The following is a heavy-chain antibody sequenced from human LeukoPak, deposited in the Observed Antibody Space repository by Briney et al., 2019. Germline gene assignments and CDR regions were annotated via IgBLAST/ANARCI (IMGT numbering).Heavy chain of an antibody. CDR3: ARGVEPLAANTLAY. D-gene: IGHD1-14*01. CDR2: LYSDGNT. J-gene: IGHJ4*02. Sequence: GGSLRLSCAASGFTVITNDMTWVRQAPGKGLEWVSVLYSDGNTKYADSVQGRFTISRDNSKNTLFLEMNSLSPDDTAVYYCARGVEPLAANTLAYWGQGTLVTVSS. V-gene: IGHV3-53*01. CDR1: GFTVITND.